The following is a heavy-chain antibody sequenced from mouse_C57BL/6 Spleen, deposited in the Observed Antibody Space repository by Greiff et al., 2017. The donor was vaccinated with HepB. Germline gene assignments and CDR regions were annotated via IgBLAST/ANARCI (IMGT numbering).Heavy chain of an antibody. CDR3: ARGIYDGYPFAY. CDR2: ISDGGSYT. J-gene: IGHJ3*01. D-gene: IGHD2-3*01. V-gene: IGHV5-4*01. CDR1: GFTFSSYA. Sequence: EVHLVESGGGLVKPGGSLKLSCAASGFTFSSYAMSWVRQTPEKRLEWVATISDGGSYTYYPDNVKGRFTISRDNAKNNLYLQMSHLKSEDTAMYYCARGIYDGYPFAYWGQGTLVTVSA.